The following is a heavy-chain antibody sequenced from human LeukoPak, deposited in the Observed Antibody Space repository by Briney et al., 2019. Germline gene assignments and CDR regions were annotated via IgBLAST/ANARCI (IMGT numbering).Heavy chain of an antibody. CDR3: AKYSAGVHYYYMDV. CDR1: GFTFSSYE. J-gene: IGHJ6*03. V-gene: IGHV3-48*03. Sequence: PGGSLRLSCAASGFTFSSYEMNWVRQAPGKGLEWVSYISSSGSTIYYADSVKGRFTISRDNSKNTLYLQMNSLRAEDTAVYYCAKYSAGVHYYYMDVWGKGTTVTVSS. D-gene: IGHD6-13*01. CDR2: ISSSGSTI.